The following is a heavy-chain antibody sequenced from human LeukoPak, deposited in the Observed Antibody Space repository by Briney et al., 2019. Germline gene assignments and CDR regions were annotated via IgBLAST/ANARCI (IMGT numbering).Heavy chain of an antibody. V-gene: IGHV3-48*01. Sequence: PGGSLRLSCAASGFTFSSYSMNWVRQAPGKGLEWVSYISSSSSTIYYADSVKGRFTISRDNAKNSLYLQMNSLRAEDTAVYYCARDLGLLERSYYYYYMDVWGKGTTVTVSS. CDR2: ISSSSSTI. CDR3: ARDLGLLERSYYYYYMDV. D-gene: IGHD3-3*02. CDR1: GFTFSSYS. J-gene: IGHJ6*03.